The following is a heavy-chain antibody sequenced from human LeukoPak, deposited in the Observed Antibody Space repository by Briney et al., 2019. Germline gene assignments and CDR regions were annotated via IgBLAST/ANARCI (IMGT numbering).Heavy chain of an antibody. CDR2: ISSSSSYI. J-gene: IGHJ4*02. Sequence: GGSLRLSCAASRFTFSSYSMNWVRQAPGKGLEWVSSISSSSSYIYYADSVKGRFTISRDNAKNSLYLQMNSLRAEDTAVYYCARAQTYGDSRLLLDYWGQGTLVTVSS. V-gene: IGHV3-21*01. CDR1: RFTFSSYS. CDR3: ARAQTYGDSRLLLDY. D-gene: IGHD2-21*02.